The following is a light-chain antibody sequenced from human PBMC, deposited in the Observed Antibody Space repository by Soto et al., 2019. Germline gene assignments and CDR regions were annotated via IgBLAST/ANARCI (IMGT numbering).Light chain of an antibody. V-gene: IGKV3-15*01. CDR2: GAS. CDR3: LQYNNWPRT. J-gene: IGKJ1*01. Sequence: EILMTQSPATLSVSPGERATLSCRASQSVSSDLTWLQQKPGQAPRLLINGASTRATGVPGRFSGSGSGTEFTLTISSLQSEDFAVYYCLQYNNWPRTFGQGTKV. CDR1: QSVSSD.